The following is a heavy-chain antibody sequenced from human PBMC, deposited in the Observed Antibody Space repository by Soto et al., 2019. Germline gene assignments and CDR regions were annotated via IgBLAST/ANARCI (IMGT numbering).Heavy chain of an antibody. D-gene: IGHD5-12*01. CDR1: GFTFSSYW. Sequence: GGSLRLSCAASGFTFSSYWMHWVRQVPGKGLVWVSRIKGDETNTGYADSVKGRFTISRDNVKNTLYLQMNSLRPEDTAVYYCARGLSGYYGFDYWGQGTLVTVSS. J-gene: IGHJ4*02. CDR3: ARGLSGYYGFDY. V-gene: IGHV3-74*01. CDR2: IKGDETNT.